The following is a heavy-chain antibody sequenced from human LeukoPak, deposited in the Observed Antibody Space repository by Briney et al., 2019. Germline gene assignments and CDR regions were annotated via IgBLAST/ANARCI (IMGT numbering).Heavy chain of an antibody. Sequence: SETLSLTCVVSGGSISSSDYYWAWIRQPPGKGLEWIGSIYYSGSTLYNSSLKSRVTISVDASTNQFSLKLNSVTAADTAVYYCARTLYRQDIDYWGQGTLVTVSS. J-gene: IGHJ4*02. CDR3: ARTLYRQDIDY. CDR2: IYYSGST. CDR1: GGSISSSDYY. V-gene: IGHV4-39*01. D-gene: IGHD3-16*02.